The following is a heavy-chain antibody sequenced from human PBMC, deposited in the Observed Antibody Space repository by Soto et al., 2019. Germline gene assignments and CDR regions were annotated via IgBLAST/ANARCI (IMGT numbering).Heavy chain of an antibody. J-gene: IGHJ4*02. D-gene: IGHD3-16*01. CDR3: TTEAAATAYPLDY. Sequence: GESLKISCAASGFTFSNAWMNWVRQAPGKGLEWVGRIKSKTDGGTTDYAAPVKGRFTISRDDSKNTLYLQMNSLKTEDTAVYYCTTEAAATAYPLDYWGQGTLVTVSS. CDR1: GFTFSNAW. CDR2: IKSKTDGGTT. V-gene: IGHV3-15*07.